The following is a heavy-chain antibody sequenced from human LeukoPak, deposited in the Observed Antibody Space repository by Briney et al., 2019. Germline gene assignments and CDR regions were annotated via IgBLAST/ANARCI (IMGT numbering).Heavy chain of an antibody. CDR3: ARGYDFWSANYYMDV. V-gene: IGHV4-39*07. Sequence: SETLSLTCTVSGGPISSSSYSWGWIRQPPGKGLEWIGTINYRGSTYYNPTLKSRVTISLDTSKNQFSLKLSSVTAADTAVYYCARGYDFWSANYYMDVWGKGTTVTVSS. J-gene: IGHJ6*03. CDR1: GGPISSSSYS. D-gene: IGHD3-3*01. CDR2: INYRGST.